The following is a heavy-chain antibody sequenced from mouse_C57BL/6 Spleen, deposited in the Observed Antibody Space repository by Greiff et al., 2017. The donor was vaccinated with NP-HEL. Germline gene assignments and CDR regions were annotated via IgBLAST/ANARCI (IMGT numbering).Heavy chain of an antibody. Sequence: VQLQQSGTVLARPGASVKMSCKTSGYTFTSYWMHWVKQRPGQGLEWIGAIYPGNSDTSYNQKFKGKAKLTAVTSASTAYMELSSLTNEDSAVYYCTRKGYSNYLFFDYWGQGTTLTVSS. V-gene: IGHV1-5*01. CDR2: IYPGNSDT. CDR1: GYTFTSYW. J-gene: IGHJ2*01. D-gene: IGHD2-5*01. CDR3: TRKGYSNYLFFDY.